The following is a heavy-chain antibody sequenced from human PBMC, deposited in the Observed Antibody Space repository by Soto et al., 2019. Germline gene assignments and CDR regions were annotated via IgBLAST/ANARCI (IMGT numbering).Heavy chain of an antibody. CDR2: INHSGST. V-gene: IGHV4-34*01. Sequence: QVQLQQWGAGLLKPSETLSLTCAVYGGSFSGYYWSWIRQPPGKGLEWIGDINHSGSTNYNPSLKSRVTISVDTSKNQFSLKLSSVTAADTAVYYCARGPYSSSWYAAVDYWGQGTLVTVSS. D-gene: IGHD6-13*01. CDR3: ARGPYSSSWYAAVDY. CDR1: GGSFSGYY. J-gene: IGHJ4*02.